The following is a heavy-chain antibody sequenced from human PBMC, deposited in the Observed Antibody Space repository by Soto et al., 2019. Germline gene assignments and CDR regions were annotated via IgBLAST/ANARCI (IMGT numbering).Heavy chain of an antibody. Sequence: PGESLKISCKGSGYSFTSYWISWGRQMPGKGLERKGRIDPSDSYTNYSPSFQGHVTISADKSISTAYLQWRSLKVSDTAMYYCARRVTGTTNYGMDVWGQGTTVTVSS. CDR1: GYSFTSYW. D-gene: IGHD1-7*01. J-gene: IGHJ6*02. CDR2: IDPSDSYT. CDR3: ARRVTGTTNYGMDV. V-gene: IGHV5-10-1*01.